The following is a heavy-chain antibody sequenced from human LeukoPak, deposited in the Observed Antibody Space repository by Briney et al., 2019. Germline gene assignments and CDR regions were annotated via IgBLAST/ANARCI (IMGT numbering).Heavy chain of an antibody. D-gene: IGHD4-17*01. J-gene: IGHJ4*02. Sequence: PSETLSLTCAVSGYSISSGYYWGWIRQPPGKGLEWIGSIYHSGSTYYNPSLKSRVTISVDTSKNQFSLKLSSVTAADTAVHYCALTTVTTGEFDYWGQGTLVTVSS. CDR1: GYSISSGYY. CDR2: IYHSGST. CDR3: ALTTVTTGEFDY. V-gene: IGHV4-38-2*01.